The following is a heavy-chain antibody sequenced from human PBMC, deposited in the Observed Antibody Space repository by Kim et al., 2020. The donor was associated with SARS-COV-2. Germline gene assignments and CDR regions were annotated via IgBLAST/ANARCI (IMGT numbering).Heavy chain of an antibody. CDR3: ARVGRIVKQWLHTDYYYYGMDV. CDR2: INAGNGNT. D-gene: IGHD6-19*01. Sequence: ASVKVSCKASGYTFTSYAMHWVRQAPGQRLEWMGWINAGNGNTKYSQKFQGRVTITRDTSASTAYMELSSLRSEDTAVYYCARVGRIVKQWLHTDYYYYGMDVWGQGTTVTVSS. CDR1: GYTFTSYA. J-gene: IGHJ6*02. V-gene: IGHV1-3*01.